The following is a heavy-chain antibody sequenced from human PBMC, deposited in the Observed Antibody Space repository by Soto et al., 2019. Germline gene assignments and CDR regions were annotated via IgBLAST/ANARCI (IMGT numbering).Heavy chain of an antibody. D-gene: IGHD3-3*01. V-gene: IGHV4-31*03. Sequence: PSETLSLTCTVSGGSISSGGYYWSWIRQHPGKGLEWIGYIYYSGSTYYNPSLKSRVTISVDTSKNQFSLKLSSVTAADTAVYYCARDRLSIFSFDYWGQGTLVTVSS. CDR2: IYYSGST. CDR1: GGSISSGGYY. CDR3: ARDRLSIFSFDY. J-gene: IGHJ4*02.